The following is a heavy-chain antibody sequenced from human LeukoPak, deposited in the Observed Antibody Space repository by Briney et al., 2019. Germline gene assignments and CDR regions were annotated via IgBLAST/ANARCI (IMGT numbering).Heavy chain of an antibody. Sequence: PSETLSLTCTVSGGSISGYYWSWIRQPPGKGLEWIGYIYYSGSTKYNTSLKSRVTISVDTSKNHFSLKLSSVTAADTAVYYCARGGLENGYHSNDGFDIWSQGAMVTVSS. J-gene: IGHJ3*02. CDR2: IYYSGST. D-gene: IGHD3-22*01. CDR3: ARGGLENGYHSNDGFDI. CDR1: GGSISGYY. V-gene: IGHV4-59*01.